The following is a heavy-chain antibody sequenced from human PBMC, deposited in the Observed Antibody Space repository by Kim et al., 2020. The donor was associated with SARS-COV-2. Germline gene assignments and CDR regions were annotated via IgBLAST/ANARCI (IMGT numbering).Heavy chain of an antibody. V-gene: IGHV1-24*01. CDR1: LTELS. D-gene: IGHD2-21*02. CDR2: FDPEDGET. Sequence: LTELSMHWVRQAPGKGLEWMGGFDPEDGETIYAQKFQGRVTMTEDTSTDTAYMELSSLRSEDTAVYYCATSPSYCGGDCPRWFDPWGQGTLAT. CDR3: ATSPSYCGGDCPRWFDP. J-gene: IGHJ5*02.